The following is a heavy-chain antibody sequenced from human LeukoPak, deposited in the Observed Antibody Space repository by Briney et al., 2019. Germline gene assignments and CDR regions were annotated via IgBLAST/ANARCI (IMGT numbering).Heavy chain of an antibody. D-gene: IGHD4-17*01. CDR1: GFTFSDYY. J-gene: IGHJ4*02. Sequence: SGGSLRLSCAASGFTFSDYYMSWIRQAPGKGLEWVSYISSSGSTIYYADSVKGRFTISRDNAKNSLYLQMNSLRAEDTAVYYCARDSTVTTTGTFDYWGQGTLVTVSS. CDR2: ISSSGSTI. CDR3: ARDSTVTTTGTFDY. V-gene: IGHV3-11*04.